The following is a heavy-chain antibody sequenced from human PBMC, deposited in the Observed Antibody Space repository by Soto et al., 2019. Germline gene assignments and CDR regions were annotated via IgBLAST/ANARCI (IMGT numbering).Heavy chain of an antibody. CDR1: GGSFSGYY. V-gene: IGHV4-34*01. J-gene: IGHJ4*02. D-gene: IGHD5-18*01. CDR2: INHSGST. CDR3: ARGRGGYSYGDLYFDY. Sequence: QVQLQQWGAGLLKPSETLSLTGAVYGGSFSGYYWSWIRQPPGKGREWIGEINHSGSTNYNPSLKSRVTISVDTSKNQFSLKLSSVTAADTAVYYCARGRGGYSYGDLYFDYWGQGTLVTVSS.